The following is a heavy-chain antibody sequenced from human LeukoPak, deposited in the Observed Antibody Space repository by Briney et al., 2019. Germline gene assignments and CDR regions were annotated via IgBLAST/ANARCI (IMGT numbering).Heavy chain of an antibody. V-gene: IGHV3-21*01. CDR1: GFTFSSYS. J-gene: IGHJ6*02. CDR2: ISSSSSYI. D-gene: IGHD2-2*01. CDR3: ASIVVPAAYSFYYGMDV. Sequence: GGSLRLSCAASGFTFSSYSMNWVRQAPGKGLEWVSSISSSSSYIYYADSVKGRFIIARDNAKNSLYLQMNSLRAEDTAVYYCASIVVPAAYSFYYGMDVWGQGTTVTVSS.